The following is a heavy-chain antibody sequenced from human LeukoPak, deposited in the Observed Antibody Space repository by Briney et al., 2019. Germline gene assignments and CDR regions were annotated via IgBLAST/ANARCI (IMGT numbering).Heavy chain of an antibody. CDR1: GGSISTYY. J-gene: IGHJ4*02. CDR3: ARSFSPNYYDLLDY. V-gene: IGHV4-59*01. Sequence: TSETLSLTCTVSGGSISTYYWSWIRQPPGKGLEWIGYIYYSGSTNYNPSLKSRVTISLDTSKNQFSLRLSSVTAADTAMYYCARSFSPNYYDLLDYWGQGTLVTVSS. CDR2: IYYSGST. D-gene: IGHD3-22*01.